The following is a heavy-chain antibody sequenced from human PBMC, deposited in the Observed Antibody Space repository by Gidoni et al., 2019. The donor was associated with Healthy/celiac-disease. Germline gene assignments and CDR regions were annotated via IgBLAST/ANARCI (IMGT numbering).Heavy chain of an antibody. V-gene: IGHV4-34*01. CDR2: INHNGST. CDR3: ARKYCSGGSCSRFDP. J-gene: IGHJ5*02. Sequence: QVQLQKWGAGLLKSSETLSLTCAVSGGFFSGYYWRWIRQPPGKELEWIGEINHNGSTNYNPSLKSRVTISGDTSKNQFSLKLSSVTAADTAVYYCARKYCSGGSCSRFDPWGQGTLVTVSS. CDR1: GGFFSGYY. D-gene: IGHD2-15*01.